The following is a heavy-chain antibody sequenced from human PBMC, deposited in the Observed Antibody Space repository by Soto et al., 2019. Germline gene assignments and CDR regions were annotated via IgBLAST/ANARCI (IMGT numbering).Heavy chain of an antibody. J-gene: IGHJ6*02. CDR1: GGSFSSNA. CDR2: IIPILGTT. CDR3: ARDRVMRGNSYYYGMDV. Sequence: QVQLVQSGAEVKKPSSSVKVSCKASGGSFSSNAISWVQQAPGQGLEWMGVIIPILGTTTYAQKFQGRVTITADESTTTAYMALSSLRSDDTAVYFCARDRVMRGNSYYYGMDVWGQGTTVTVSS. D-gene: IGHD2-8*01. V-gene: IGHV1-69*12.